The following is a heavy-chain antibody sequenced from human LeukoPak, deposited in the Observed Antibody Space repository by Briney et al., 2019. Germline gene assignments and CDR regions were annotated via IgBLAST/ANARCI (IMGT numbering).Heavy chain of an antibody. V-gene: IGHV3-9*03. Sequence: GGSLRLSCAASGFTFEDYAMHWVRQVPGKGLEWVSGISWNSGIIGYADSVKGRFTISRDNAKNSLYLQMNSLRAEDMALYYCAKDHRPYYDSSGYYDYWGQGTLVTVSS. CDR2: ISWNSGII. CDR1: GFTFEDYA. J-gene: IGHJ4*02. CDR3: AKDHRPYYDSSGYYDY. D-gene: IGHD3-22*01.